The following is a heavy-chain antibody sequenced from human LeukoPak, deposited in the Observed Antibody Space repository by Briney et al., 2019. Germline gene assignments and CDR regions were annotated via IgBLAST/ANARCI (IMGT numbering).Heavy chain of an antibody. CDR3: AKDFRIGYSAHFDY. V-gene: IGHV3-23*01. CDR2: IYKNGGTT. J-gene: IGHJ4*02. D-gene: IGHD2-21*01. Sequence: GGSLRLSCVGSGFTFRSHAMSWVRQAPEKGLEFVSGIYKNGGTTYYADSVKGRFSISRDNSKNTLYLQMDGLRGEDTAVYYCAKDFRIGYSAHFDYWGQGALVTVSS. CDR1: GFTFRSHA.